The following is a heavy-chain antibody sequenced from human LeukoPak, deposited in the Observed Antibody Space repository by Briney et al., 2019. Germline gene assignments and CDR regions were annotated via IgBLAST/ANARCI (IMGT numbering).Heavy chain of an antibody. CDR1: GLTFSEVW. CDR3: ATDQGYGSGSYYWFDP. CDR2: IKSKTDGRTT. V-gene: IGHV3-15*01. D-gene: IGHD3-10*01. J-gene: IGHJ5*02. Sequence: GTPRLSRAASGLTFSEVWMSWGREAPGKGVEWGGRIKSKTDGRTTDYAAPVKGRFTSTRDDSKNTMYLQMNSLKTEDTAVYYCATDQGYGSGSYYWFDPWGQGTLVTVSS.